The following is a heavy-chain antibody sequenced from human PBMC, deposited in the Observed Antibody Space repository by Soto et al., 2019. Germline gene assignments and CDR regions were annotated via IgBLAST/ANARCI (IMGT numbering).Heavy chain of an antibody. CDR1: GYTFTSYG. CDR3: ARKTGSYYYYGMDV. Sequence: QVQLVQSGAEVKKPGASVKVSCKASGYTFTSYGISWVRQAPGPGLEWMGWISAYNGNTNYAQKLQGRVTMTTDTSTSTGYMELRSLRSEDTAVYYCARKTGSYYYYGMDVWGQGTTVTVSS. D-gene: IGHD3-10*01. V-gene: IGHV1-18*01. J-gene: IGHJ6*02. CDR2: ISAYNGNT.